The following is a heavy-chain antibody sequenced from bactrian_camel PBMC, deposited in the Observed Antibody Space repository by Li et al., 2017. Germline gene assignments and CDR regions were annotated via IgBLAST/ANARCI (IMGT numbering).Heavy chain of an antibody. CDR2: IDSDGRT. D-gene: IGHD5*01. CDR3: AKDLSHIGLPRVAVRCNY. Sequence: HVQLVESGGGSVQAGGSLRLSCTTSQGPSDDSDMGWFRQPPGSACELVSTIDSDGRTFYADSVKGRFTIPRDNAKNTVRLEMNNLQPRDTAVYYCAKDLSHIGLPRVAVRCNYWGQGTQVTVS. V-gene: IGHV3S63*01. J-gene: IGHJ4*01. CDR1: QGPSDDSD.